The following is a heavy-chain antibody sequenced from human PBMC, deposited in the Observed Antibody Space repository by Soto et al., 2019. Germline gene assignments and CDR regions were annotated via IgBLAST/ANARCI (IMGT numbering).Heavy chain of an antibody. CDR2: ISAGGGGT. D-gene: IGHD1-26*01. CDR1: GFTLTRSA. Sequence: PGGSLRLSCAGSGFTLTRSAVSWVRQAPGKGLEWVSGISAGGGGTYYADSVKGRFTISRDISKNTVYLQMNGLRVEDTAIYYCTTHEEGAPWAGGFDSWGQGTLVTVSS. CDR3: TTHEEGAPWAGGFDS. V-gene: IGHV3-23*01. J-gene: IGHJ5*01.